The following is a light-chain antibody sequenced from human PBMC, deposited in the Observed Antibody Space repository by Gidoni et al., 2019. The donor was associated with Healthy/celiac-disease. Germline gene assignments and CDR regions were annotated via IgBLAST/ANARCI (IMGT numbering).Light chain of an antibody. CDR2: DAS. Sequence: EIVLTQPPATLALSPGERATLPCRASQSVSSYLAWYQQKPGQAPRLLIYDASNRATGIPARFSGSGSGTDFTLTISSLEPEDFAVYYCQQRSNWSVTFGQGTKLEIK. V-gene: IGKV3-11*01. CDR1: QSVSSY. J-gene: IGKJ2*01. CDR3: QQRSNWSVT.